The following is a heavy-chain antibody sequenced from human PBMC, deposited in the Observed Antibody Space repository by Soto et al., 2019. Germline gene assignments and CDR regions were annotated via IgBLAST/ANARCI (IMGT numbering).Heavy chain of an antibody. CDR1: GYRFSSYW. D-gene: IGHD2-8*01. Sequence: GASLKISCKGSGYRFSSYWIAWVRQMPGKSLEWMGIINPGDSDTMYSPSFQGQVTFSADKSTSTAYLQWSSLKASDTAMYYCARQGSNGAYYYYGMDVWGQGTTVTVSS. CDR2: INPGDSDT. CDR3: ARQGSNGAYYYYGMDV. V-gene: IGHV5-51*01. J-gene: IGHJ6*02.